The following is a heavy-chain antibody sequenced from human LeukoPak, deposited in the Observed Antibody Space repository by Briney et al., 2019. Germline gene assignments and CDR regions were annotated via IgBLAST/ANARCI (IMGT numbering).Heavy chain of an antibody. D-gene: IGHD3-10*01. CDR2: IYPGDSDT. CDR1: GDRLTSYW. V-gene: IGHV5-51*01. CDR3: ARGVRLTIIDY. J-gene: IGHJ4*02. Sequence: GESLKISCKASGDRLTSYWIAWVRQMPGKGLEWMGIIYPGDSDTRYSPSFQGQVTISADKSISTAYLQWSSLKASDTAMYYCARGVRLTIIDYWGQGTLVTVSS.